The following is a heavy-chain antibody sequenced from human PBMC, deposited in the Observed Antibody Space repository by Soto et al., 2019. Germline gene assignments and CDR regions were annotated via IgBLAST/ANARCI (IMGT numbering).Heavy chain of an antibody. D-gene: IGHD3-10*01. J-gene: IGHJ3*02. Sequence: SETLSLTCTVSGGSISSGGYYWSWIRQHPGKGLEWIGYIYYSGSTYYNPSLKSRVTISVDTSKNQFSLKLSSVTAADTAVYYCAIPSGFGPIDAFDIWGQGTMVTVSS. V-gene: IGHV4-31*03. CDR1: GGSISSGGYY. CDR2: IYYSGST. CDR3: AIPSGFGPIDAFDI.